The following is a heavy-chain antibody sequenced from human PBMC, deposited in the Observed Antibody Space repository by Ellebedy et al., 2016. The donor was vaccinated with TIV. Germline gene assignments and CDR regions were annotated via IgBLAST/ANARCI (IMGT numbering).Heavy chain of an antibody. CDR1: GFTFSSHA. D-gene: IGHD2-2*01. V-gene: IGHV3-7*01. J-gene: IGHJ5*02. CDR3: ARGRYYCSSTSCYAPSWFDP. Sequence: GESLKISXAGSGFTFSSHAMSWVRQAPGKGLEWVANIKQDGSEKHYADSVKGRFTISRDNAKNSLYLQMNSLGAEDTAVYFCARGRYYCSSTSCYAPSWFDPWGQGTLVTVSS. CDR2: IKQDGSEK.